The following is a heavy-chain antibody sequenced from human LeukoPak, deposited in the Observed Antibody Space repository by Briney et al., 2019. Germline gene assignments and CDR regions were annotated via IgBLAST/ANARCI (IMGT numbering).Heavy chain of an antibody. V-gene: IGHV3-30-3*01. J-gene: IGHJ4*02. CDR2: ISYDGSNK. D-gene: IGHD6-19*01. CDR1: GFIFSSYA. CDR3: ARPYGSGWYGDIDY. Sequence: PGGSLRLSCAASGFIFSSYAMHWVRQAPGKGLEWVAVISYDGSNKYYADSVKGRFTISRDNSKNTLYVQMNSLRAEDTAVYYCARPYGSGWYGDIDYWGQGTLATVSS.